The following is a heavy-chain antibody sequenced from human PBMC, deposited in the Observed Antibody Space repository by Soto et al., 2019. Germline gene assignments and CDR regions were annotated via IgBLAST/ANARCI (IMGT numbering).Heavy chain of an antibody. J-gene: IGHJ4*02. CDR3: TKVSPQWLVHDY. V-gene: IGHV3-53*01. D-gene: IGHD6-19*01. CDR1: GFTVSGDY. CDR2: IHFGGNT. Sequence: GGSLRLSCAASGFTVSGDYVSWVRQAPGKGLECVSVIHFGGNTYYADSVKGRFTVSRDNSKNTLYLQMNSLRVEDTAIDFCTKVSPQWLVHDYWGQGTLVTVSS.